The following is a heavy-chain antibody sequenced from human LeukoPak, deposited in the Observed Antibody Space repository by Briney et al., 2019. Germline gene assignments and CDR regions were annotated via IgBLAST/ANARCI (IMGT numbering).Heavy chain of an antibody. CDR2: MNPNNGNT. J-gene: IGHJ6*02. CDR3: ARLASSSWPLYYYYGMDV. CDR1: GYTFTSYD. Sequence: ASVKVSCKASGYTFTSYDIKWVRQAPGEGLEWLGWMNPNNGNTGYAQKFQGRVTMTRSTSISTAYMELSSLRSEDTAVYYCARLASSSWPLYYYYGMDVWGQGTTVTVSS. D-gene: IGHD6-13*01. V-gene: IGHV1-8*01.